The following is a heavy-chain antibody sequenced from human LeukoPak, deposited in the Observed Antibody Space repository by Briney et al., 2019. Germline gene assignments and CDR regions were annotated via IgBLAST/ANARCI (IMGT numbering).Heavy chain of an antibody. Sequence: ASVKVSCKASGYTFTGYYMHWVRQAPGQGLEWMGWINPNSGGTNYAQKFQGRVTMTRDTSISTAYMELSRLRSDDTAVYYCARILVYGSGAEAFDYWGQGTLVTVSS. D-gene: IGHD3-10*01. J-gene: IGHJ4*02. CDR2: INPNSGGT. V-gene: IGHV1-2*02. CDR1: GYTFTGYY. CDR3: ARILVYGSGAEAFDY.